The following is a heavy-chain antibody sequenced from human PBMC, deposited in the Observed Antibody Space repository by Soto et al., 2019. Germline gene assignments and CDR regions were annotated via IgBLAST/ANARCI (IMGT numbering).Heavy chain of an antibody. CDR2: INHSGST. CDR1: GGSFSGYY. CDR3: ARDVAVAGRWFDP. D-gene: IGHD6-19*01. V-gene: IGHV4-34*01. J-gene: IGHJ5*02. Sequence: SETLSLTCAVYGGSFSGYYWSWIRQPPGKGLEWIGEINHSGSTNYNPSLKSRVTISVDTSKNQFSLKLSSVTAADTAVYYCARDVAVAGRWFDPWGQGTLVTVSS.